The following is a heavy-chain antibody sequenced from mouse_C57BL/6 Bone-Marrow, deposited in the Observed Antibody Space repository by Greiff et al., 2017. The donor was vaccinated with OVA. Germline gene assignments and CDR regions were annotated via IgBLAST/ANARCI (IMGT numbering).Heavy chain of an antibody. CDR3: ARDYYGSSYEGY. V-gene: IGHV1-4*01. CDR1: GYTFTSYT. J-gene: IGHJ2*01. D-gene: IGHD1-1*01. Sequence: VQLQQSGAELARPGASVKMSCKASGYTFTSYTMHWVKQRPGQGLEWIGYINPSSGYTKYNQKFKGKATLTADKSSSTAYMQLSSLTSEDSAVYYCARDYYGSSYEGYWGQGTTLTVSS. CDR2: INPSSGYT.